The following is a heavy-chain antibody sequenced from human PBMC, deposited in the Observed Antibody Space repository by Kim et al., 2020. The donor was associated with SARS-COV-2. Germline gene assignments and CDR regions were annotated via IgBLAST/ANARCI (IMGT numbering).Heavy chain of an antibody. Sequence: GGSLRLSCVASGFTFSSYGMHWVRQAPGKGLEWVAVISYEGSNKYYADSVKGRFTISRDNSKNTLYLQMNSLRAEDTAVYYCAKKRSGRYYESSPDYWGPGTLVTVSS. D-gene: IGHD3-22*01. CDR1: GFTFSSYG. CDR2: ISYEGSNK. V-gene: IGHV3-30*18. CDR3: AKKRSGRYYESSPDY. J-gene: IGHJ4*02.